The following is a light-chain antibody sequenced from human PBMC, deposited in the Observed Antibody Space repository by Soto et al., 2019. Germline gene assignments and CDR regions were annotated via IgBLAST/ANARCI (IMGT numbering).Light chain of an antibody. CDR1: QGISSY. CDR3: QQLNSYPRT. V-gene: IGKV1-9*01. Sequence: IQLTQSPSSLSASVGDRVTITCRASQGISSYLAWYQQKPGKAPKLLIYAASTLQSGVPSRFSGSGSGTDFTLNISRLQSEDFAAYYCQQLNSYPRTFGQGTKLEIK. J-gene: IGKJ2*01. CDR2: AAS.